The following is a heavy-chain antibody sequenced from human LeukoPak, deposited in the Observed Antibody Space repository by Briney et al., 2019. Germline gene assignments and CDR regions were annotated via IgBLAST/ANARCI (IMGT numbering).Heavy chain of an antibody. J-gene: IGHJ4*02. CDR3: AKDGDYYGSGSYYDY. D-gene: IGHD3-10*01. CDR1: AFIVSINY. Sequence: GGSLRLSCEASAFIVSINYMTWVRQATGKGLEWVSLIYRSGDKKYRDCVKGIFTICRENSKNTLYLQMSSLRTEDTAVYYCAKDGDYYGSGSYYDYWGQGTLVTVSS. CDR2: IYRSGDK. V-gene: IGHV3-66*01.